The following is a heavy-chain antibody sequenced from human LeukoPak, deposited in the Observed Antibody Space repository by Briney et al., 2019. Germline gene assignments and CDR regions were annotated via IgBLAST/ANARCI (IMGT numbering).Heavy chain of an antibody. CDR1: GYTFTSYG. D-gene: IGHD2-8*01. Sequence: ASVKVSCKASGYTFTSYGISWVRQAPGQGLEWMGWISAYNGNTNYAQKLQGRVTMTADTSTSTAYMELRSLRSDDTAVYYCARDLPGVCYFDYWGQGTLVTVSS. CDR3: ARDLPGVCYFDY. CDR2: ISAYNGNT. V-gene: IGHV1-18*01. J-gene: IGHJ4*02.